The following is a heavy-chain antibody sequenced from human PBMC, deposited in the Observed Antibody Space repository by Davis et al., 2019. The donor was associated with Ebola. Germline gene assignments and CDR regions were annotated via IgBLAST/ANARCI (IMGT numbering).Heavy chain of an antibody. J-gene: IGHJ4*02. CDR1: GYTFTSYG. D-gene: IGHD2-2*01. CDR3: ARDYDQLPDY. Sequence: ASVKVSCKASGYTFTSYGISWVRQAPGQGLEWMGWINAYNGNTDYAQKFQGRVTMTTDTSTSTAYLELRSLRSDDTAVYYCARDYDQLPDYWGQGTLVTVSS. V-gene: IGHV1-18*01. CDR2: INAYNGNT.